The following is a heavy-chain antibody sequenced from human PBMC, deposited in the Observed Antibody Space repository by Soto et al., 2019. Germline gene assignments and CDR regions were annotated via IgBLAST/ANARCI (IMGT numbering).Heavy chain of an antibody. D-gene: IGHD3-22*01. CDR2: IYYSGST. Sequence: QLQLQESGPGLVKPSETLSLTCTVSGGSISSSSYYWGWIRQPPGKGLEWIGSIYYSGSTYYNPSLKSPVTISVDTSKNQFSLKLSSVPAADTAVHYCARGTYYYDSTGNWFDPWGQGTLVTVSS. J-gene: IGHJ5*02. V-gene: IGHV4-39*01. CDR3: ARGTYYYDSTGNWFDP. CDR1: GGSISSSSYY.